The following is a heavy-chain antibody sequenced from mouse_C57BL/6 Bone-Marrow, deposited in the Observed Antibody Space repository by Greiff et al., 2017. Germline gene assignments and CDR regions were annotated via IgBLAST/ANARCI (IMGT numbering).Heavy chain of an antibody. CDR3: ARCLTIGYFDV. CDR2: ICPRDGST. CDR1: GYTFTDYA. V-gene: IGHV1-78*01. J-gene: IGHJ1*03. D-gene: IGHD1-1*02. Sequence: QVQLKQSDAELVKPGASVKLSCKASGYTFTDYAIPWMKQTPEQGLEWIGTICPRDGSTKYNEKFKGKATLTADKTSSTAYMQLHSLTSEDSAVYVCARCLTIGYFDVWGTGTMVTVSA.